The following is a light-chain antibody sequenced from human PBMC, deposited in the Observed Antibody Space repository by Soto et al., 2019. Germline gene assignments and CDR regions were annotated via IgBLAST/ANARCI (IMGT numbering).Light chain of an antibody. Sequence: QSVLTQPPSASGTPGQRVTISCSGGSSNIKTNGVSWYQQVPGAAPKLLIYSNNQRPSGAPDRFTGSKSGTSASLAIAGLQSEDEATYHCARWDDSLNGLIFGGGTKLTVL. CDR1: SSNIKTNG. CDR3: ARWDDSLNGLI. V-gene: IGLV1-44*01. J-gene: IGLJ2*01. CDR2: SNN.